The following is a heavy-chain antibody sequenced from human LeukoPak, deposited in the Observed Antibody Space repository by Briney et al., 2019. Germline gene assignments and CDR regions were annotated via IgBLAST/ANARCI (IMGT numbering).Heavy chain of an antibody. D-gene: IGHD6-6*01. CDR1: GGSISSSSYY. CDR2: IYYSGST. V-gene: IGHV4-39*07. Sequence: SQTLSLTCTVSGGSISSSSYYWGWIRQPPGKGLEWIGSIYYSGSTYYNSSLKSRVTISVDTSKNQFSLKLSSVTAADTAVYYCARIPLAGSYYFDYWGQGTLVTVSS. CDR3: ARIPLAGSYYFDY. J-gene: IGHJ4*02.